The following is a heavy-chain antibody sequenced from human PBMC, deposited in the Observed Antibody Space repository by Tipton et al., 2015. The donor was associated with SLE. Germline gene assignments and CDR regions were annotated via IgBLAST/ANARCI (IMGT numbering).Heavy chain of an antibody. CDR1: GGSFSGYY. CDR2: INHRGST. V-gene: IGHV4-34*01. Sequence: TLSLTCAVYGGSFSGYYWSWIRQPPGKGLEWIGEINHRGSTNYNPSLKSRVTISLDTSKKLFSLRLSSVTAADTAVYYCARGLSGYSSSWFYNYFGMDAWGQGTTVTVS. D-gene: IGHD6-13*01. J-gene: IGHJ6*02. CDR3: ARGLSGYSSSWFYNYFGMDA.